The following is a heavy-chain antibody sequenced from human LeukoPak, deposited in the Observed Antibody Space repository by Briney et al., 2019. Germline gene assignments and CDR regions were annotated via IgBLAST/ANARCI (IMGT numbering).Heavy chain of an antibody. CDR1: GYTFTGYY. CDR2: INPDSGGT. V-gene: IGHV1-2*02. CDR3: ARAGGYNWNDPFDY. D-gene: IGHD1-1*01. Sequence: GASVKVSCKASGYTFTGYYMHWVRQAPGQGLEWMGWINPDSGGTNYAQKFQGRVTMTRDTSISTAYMELSRLRSDDTAVYYCARAGGYNWNDPFDYWGQGTLVTVSS. J-gene: IGHJ4*02.